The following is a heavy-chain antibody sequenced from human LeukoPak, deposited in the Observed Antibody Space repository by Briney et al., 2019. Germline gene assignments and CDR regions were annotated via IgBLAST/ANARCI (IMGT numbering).Heavy chain of an antibody. Sequence: SVKVSCKASGGTFSSYAISWVRQAPGQGLEWMGGIIPIFGTANYAQKFQGRVTITADKSTSTAYMELSSLRSEDTAVYYCARGYDFWSGHWDYYMDVWGKGTTVTVSS. J-gene: IGHJ6*03. CDR1: GGTFSSYA. V-gene: IGHV1-69*06. CDR2: IIPIFGTA. CDR3: ARGYDFWSGHWDYYMDV. D-gene: IGHD3-3*01.